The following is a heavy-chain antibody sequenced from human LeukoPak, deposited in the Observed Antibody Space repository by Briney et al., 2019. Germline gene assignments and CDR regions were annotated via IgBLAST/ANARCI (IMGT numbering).Heavy chain of an antibody. CDR1: GFTFSDHY. D-gene: IGHD1-14*01. Sequence: GGSLRLSCAASGFTFSDHYMSWIRQAPGKGLEWVSYISYSGDIIYYTVSVRGRFTFSRDNAKNSLYLQMNSLRAENTAVYYCARGQPWTDYWGQGTLVTVSS. V-gene: IGHV3-11*01. CDR2: ISYSGDII. J-gene: IGHJ4*02. CDR3: ARGQPWTDY.